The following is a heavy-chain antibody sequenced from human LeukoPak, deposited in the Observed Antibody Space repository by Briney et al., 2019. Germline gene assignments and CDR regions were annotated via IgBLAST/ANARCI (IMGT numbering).Heavy chain of an antibody. CDR1: GYSINSGHY. CDR3: ARSPITIFGVVTD. CDR2: IHYSASA. V-gene: IGHV4-38-2*02. Sequence: SETLSLTCTVSGYSINSGHYWGWIRQPPGKRLEWIGSIHYSASAYYNPTLKSRVTISVDASKNQFSLNLTSVTAADTAVYYCARSPITIFGVVTDWGQGTLVTVSS. D-gene: IGHD3-3*01. J-gene: IGHJ4*02.